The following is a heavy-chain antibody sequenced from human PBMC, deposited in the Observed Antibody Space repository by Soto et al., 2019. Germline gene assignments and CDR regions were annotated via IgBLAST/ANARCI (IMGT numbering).Heavy chain of an antibody. D-gene: IGHD5-18*01. J-gene: IGHJ3*02. V-gene: IGHV3-23*01. CDR2: ISGSGGST. CDR1: GFTFSSYA. Sequence: PGGSLRLSCAASGFTFSSYAISWVRQAPGKGLEWVSGISGSGGSTYYVDSVKGRFTISRDNSKNTLYLQMNSLRAEDTAVYYCAKIFGYNYGYDAFIIWAQGKMVTVPS. CDR3: AKIFGYNYGYDAFII.